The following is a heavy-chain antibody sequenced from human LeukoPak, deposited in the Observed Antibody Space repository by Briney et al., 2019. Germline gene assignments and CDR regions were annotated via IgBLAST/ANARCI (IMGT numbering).Heavy chain of an antibody. Sequence: GASVKVSCKASGYTFTGYYMHWVRQAPGQGLEWMGWINPNSGGTNYAQKFQGRVTMTRDTSISTAYMELSRLRSDGTAVYYCARKAPKKYSSSWYAWLPHFDPWGQGTLVTVSS. CDR3: ARKAPKKYSSSWYAWLPHFDP. J-gene: IGHJ5*02. CDR1: GYTFTGYY. CDR2: INPNSGGT. V-gene: IGHV1-2*02. D-gene: IGHD6-13*01.